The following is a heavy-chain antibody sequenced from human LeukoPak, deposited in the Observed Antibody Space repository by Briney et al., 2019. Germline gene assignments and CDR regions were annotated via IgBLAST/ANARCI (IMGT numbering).Heavy chain of an antibody. Sequence: SETLSLTCAVYGGSFSGYYWSWIRQPPGKGLEWIGEINRSGSTNYNPSLKSRVTISVDTSKNQFSLKLSSVTAADTAVYYCARGTRSWYFDLWGRGTLVTVSS. CDR2: INRSGST. V-gene: IGHV4-34*01. J-gene: IGHJ2*01. CDR3: ARGTRSWYFDL. CDR1: GGSFSGYY.